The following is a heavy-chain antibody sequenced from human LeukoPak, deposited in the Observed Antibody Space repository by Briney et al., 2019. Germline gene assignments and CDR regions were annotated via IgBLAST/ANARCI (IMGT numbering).Heavy chain of an antibody. CDR3: AKDLIWLVYYFDY. V-gene: IGHV3-23*01. CDR2: ISGSGGGT. D-gene: IGHD6-19*01. Sequence: GGSLRLSYAASGFIFSTYAMSWVRQAPGKGLEWVSGISGSGGGTYYADSVRGRFTISRDNSKNTLYLQRNSLRAEDTAVYYCAKDLIWLVYYFDYWGQGTLVTVSS. CDR1: GFIFSTYA. J-gene: IGHJ4*02.